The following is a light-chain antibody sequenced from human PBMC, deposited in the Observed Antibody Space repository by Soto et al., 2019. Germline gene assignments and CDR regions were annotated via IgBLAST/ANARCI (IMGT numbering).Light chain of an antibody. CDR2: QAS. J-gene: IGKJ4*01. V-gene: IGKV1-5*03. CDR3: EDYSSSSGLT. CDR1: QSISSW. Sequence: DIQMTQSPSTLSASVGDRVTITCRASQSISSWLAWYQQKPGKAPKLLIFQASSLKSGVLSRFSGSGSATEYTLTISSLQPDDFATYYCEDYSSSSGLTFGGGTKVEIK.